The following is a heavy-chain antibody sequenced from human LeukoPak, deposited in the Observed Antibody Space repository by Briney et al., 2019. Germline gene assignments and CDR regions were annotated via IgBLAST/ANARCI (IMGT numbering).Heavy chain of an antibody. J-gene: IGHJ6*02. CDR3: ARIRYFDYYYYGMDV. CDR2: IDWDDDK. CDR1: GFSLSTGGMC. D-gene: IGHD3-9*01. V-gene: IGHV2-70*01. Sequence: SGPTLVNPTQTLTLTCTFSGFSLSTGGMCVSWIRQPPGKALEWLALIDWDDDKYYSTSLKTRLTISKDTSKNQVVLTMTNMDPVDTATYYCARIRYFDYYYYGMDVWGQGTTVTVSS.